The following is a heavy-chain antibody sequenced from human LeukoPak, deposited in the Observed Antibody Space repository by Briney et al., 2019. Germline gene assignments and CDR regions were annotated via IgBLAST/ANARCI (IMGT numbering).Heavy chain of an antibody. CDR2: INQDGSAE. CDR1: GFTFSTYS. D-gene: IGHD4-17*01. J-gene: IGHJ4*02. Sequence: GGSLRLSCAASGFTFSTYSMSWVRQAPGKGLDWVASINQDGSAEYYVDSVRGRFTISRDNAKNSLYMQVNSLRVDDTAVYYCVRLFGGVTTFDYWGQGTLVTVSS. CDR3: VRLFGGVTTFDY. V-gene: IGHV3-7*01.